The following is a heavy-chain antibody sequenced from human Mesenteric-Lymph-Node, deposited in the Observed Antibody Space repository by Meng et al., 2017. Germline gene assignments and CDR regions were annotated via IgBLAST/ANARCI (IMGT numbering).Heavy chain of an antibody. Sequence: QVPLVQSGADVKKPGASLKVSCRASGYTFAIYAMHWVRQAPGQRLEWMGWINVGNGNTKYSQKFQDRVTITREKSASTAYMELSSLKSEDTAVYYCARDLSYDYSNLILDHWGQGALVTVSS. D-gene: IGHD4-11*01. CDR1: GYTFAIYA. CDR3: ARDLSYDYSNLILDH. J-gene: IGHJ4*02. V-gene: IGHV1-3*01. CDR2: INVGNGNT.